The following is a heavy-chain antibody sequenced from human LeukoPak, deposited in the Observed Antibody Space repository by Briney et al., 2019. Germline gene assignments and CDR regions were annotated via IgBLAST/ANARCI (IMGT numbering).Heavy chain of an antibody. CDR2: IYYSGST. J-gene: IGHJ6*02. D-gene: IGHD2-2*01. CDR1: GGSISSYH. V-gene: IGHV4-59*01. Sequence: ASETLSLTCTVSGGSISSYHWSWIRQPPGKGLEWIGYIYYSGSTNYNPSLKSRVTISVDTSKNQFSLKLSSVTAADTAVYYCARADCSSTSCYDPYYYGMDVWGQGTTVTVSS. CDR3: ARADCSSTSCYDPYYYGMDV.